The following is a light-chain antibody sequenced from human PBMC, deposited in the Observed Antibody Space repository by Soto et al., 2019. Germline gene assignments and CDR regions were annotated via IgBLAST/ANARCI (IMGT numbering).Light chain of an antibody. CDR2: GAS. V-gene: IGKV3-15*01. CDR3: QQYNNWPRT. CDR1: QSVSSN. Sequence: EVVMTQSPDTLSVSPGERATLSCRASQSVSSNLAWYQQKLGQAPRLLIYGASTRATGISARISGSGSGTEFTLTISSIQSEDFAIYYCQQYNNWPRTFGQGTKVDIK. J-gene: IGKJ1*01.